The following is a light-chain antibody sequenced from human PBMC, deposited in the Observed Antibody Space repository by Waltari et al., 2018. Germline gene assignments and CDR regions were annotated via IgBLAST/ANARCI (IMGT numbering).Light chain of an antibody. Sequence: DIQLTQSPSFLSASVGDRVTITCRASQGISSYLAWYQQKPGKAPMLLIYAASTLQSGVPSRFSGSGSGTEFTLTISSLQPEDFATYYCQQLNSYPQTFGQGTKVEIK. J-gene: IGKJ1*01. V-gene: IGKV1-9*01. CDR2: AAS. CDR3: QQLNSYPQT. CDR1: QGISSY.